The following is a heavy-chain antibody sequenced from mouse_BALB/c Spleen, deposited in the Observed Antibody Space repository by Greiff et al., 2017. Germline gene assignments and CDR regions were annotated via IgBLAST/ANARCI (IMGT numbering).Heavy chain of an antibody. V-gene: IGHV1-15*01. CDR2: IHPGSGGT. Sequence: QVQLKQSGAELVRPGASVKLSCKALGYTFTDYEMHWVKQTPVHGLEWIGAIHPGSGGTAYNPKFTGKATLTADNSSRTAYIELSSLTSEDSAVYYCARISSWDYGMDYWGQGTSVTVSA. CDR1: GYTFTDYE. J-gene: IGHJ4*01. D-gene: IGHD4-1*01. CDR3: ARISSWDYGMDY.